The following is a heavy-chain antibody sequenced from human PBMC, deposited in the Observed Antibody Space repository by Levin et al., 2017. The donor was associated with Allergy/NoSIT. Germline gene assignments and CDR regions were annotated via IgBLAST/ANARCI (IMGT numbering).Heavy chain of an antibody. J-gene: IGHJ4*02. Sequence: GASVKVSCKGSGYSFTSYWIGWVRQMPGKGLEWMGIIYPGDSDTRYSPSFQGQVTISADKSISTAYLQWSSLKASDTAMYYCARTTSYSSGWYGYYFDYWGQGTLVTVSS. V-gene: IGHV5-51*01. CDR3: ARTTSYSSGWYGYYFDY. CDR2: IYPGDSDT. CDR1: GYSFTSYW. D-gene: IGHD6-19*01.